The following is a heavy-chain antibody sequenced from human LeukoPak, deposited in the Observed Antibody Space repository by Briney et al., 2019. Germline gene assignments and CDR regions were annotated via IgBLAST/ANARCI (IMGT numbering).Heavy chain of an antibody. Sequence: SGTLSLTCAVSGGSISSSNWWSWVRQPPGKGLEWIGEIYHSGSTNYNQSLKSRVTISVDKSKNQFSLKLSSVTAADTAVYYCMRVGYGSGNPPGGFDIWGQGTMVIVSS. CDR3: MRVGYGSGNPPGGFDI. D-gene: IGHD3-10*01. CDR1: GGSISSSNW. CDR2: IYHSGST. J-gene: IGHJ3*02. V-gene: IGHV4-4*02.